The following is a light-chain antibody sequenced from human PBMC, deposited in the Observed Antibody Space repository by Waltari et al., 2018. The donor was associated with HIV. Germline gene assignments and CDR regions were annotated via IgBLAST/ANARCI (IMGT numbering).Light chain of an antibody. CDR2: DVN. V-gene: IGLV2-14*03. J-gene: IGLJ3*02. CDR1: SSDVGALDY. Sequence: QSALTQPASVSGSPGQSITISCTGPSSDVGALDYVSWHQQHPGMAPKLIIYDVNKRPSGVSSRFSGSKSGDTASLTISALRAEDEGDYYCCSYTIARTFLFGGGTKLTVL. CDR3: CSYTIARTFL.